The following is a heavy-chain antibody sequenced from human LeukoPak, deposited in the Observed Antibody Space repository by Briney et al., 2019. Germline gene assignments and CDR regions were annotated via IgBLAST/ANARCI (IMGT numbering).Heavy chain of an antibody. J-gene: IGHJ4*02. CDR1: GYTFTGYY. CDR3: ARDRYYYDSSGYPGY. CDR2: INPNSGGT. Sequence: ASVKVSCKASGYTFTGYYMHWVRQAPAQGLEWMGWINPNSGGTNYAQKFQGRVTMTRDTSISTAYMELSRLRSDDTAVYYCARDRYYYDSSGYPGYWGQGTLVTVSS. V-gene: IGHV1-2*02. D-gene: IGHD3-22*01.